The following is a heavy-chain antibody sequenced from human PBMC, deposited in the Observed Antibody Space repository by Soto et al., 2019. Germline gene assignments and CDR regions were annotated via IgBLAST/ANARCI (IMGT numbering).Heavy chain of an antibody. V-gene: IGHV4-59*01. CDR1: GGSISSYY. CDR3: ARAGQQLVLDWFDP. D-gene: IGHD6-13*01. J-gene: IGHJ5*02. CDR2: TYYSGST. Sequence: PSETLSLTCTVSGGSISSYYWSWIRQPPGKGLEWIGYTYYSGSTNYNPSLKSRVTISVDTSKNQFSLKLSSVTAADTAVYYCARAGQQLVLDWFDPWGQGTLVTVSS.